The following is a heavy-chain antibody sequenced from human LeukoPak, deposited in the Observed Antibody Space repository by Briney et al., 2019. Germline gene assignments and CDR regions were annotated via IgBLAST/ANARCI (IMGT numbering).Heavy chain of an antibody. Sequence: SETLSLTCTVSGGSISSSSYYWGWIRQPPGKGLEWIGSIYYSGSTYYNPSLKSRVTISVDTSKNQFSLKLSSVTAADTAVYYCARAAHHYSIFVPAGFDPWGQGTLVTVSS. CDR3: ARAAHHYSIFVPAGFDP. J-gene: IGHJ5*02. V-gene: IGHV4-39*01. CDR2: IYYSGST. CDR1: GGSISSSSYY. D-gene: IGHD6-13*01.